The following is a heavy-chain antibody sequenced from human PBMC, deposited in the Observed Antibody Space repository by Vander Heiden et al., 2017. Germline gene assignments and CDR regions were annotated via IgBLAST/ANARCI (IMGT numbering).Heavy chain of an antibody. Sequence: QLQLQESGPGLVKPSETLSLTCTVSGGSISSSSYYWGWLRHPPGQGVEWIGSIYYSGGTYYNPSLKSRVNISVDTSKNQFSLKLSSVTAADTAVYYCARRAYSSGYYETFDYWGQGTLVTVSS. D-gene: IGHD3-22*01. J-gene: IGHJ4*02. V-gene: IGHV4-39*01. CDR2: IYYSGGT. CDR1: GGSISSSSYY. CDR3: ARRAYSSGYYETFDY.